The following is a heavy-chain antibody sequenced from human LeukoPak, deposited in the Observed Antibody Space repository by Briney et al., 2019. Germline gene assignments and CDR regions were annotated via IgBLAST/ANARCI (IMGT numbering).Heavy chain of an antibody. Sequence: GGSLRLSCAASGFTLSSYEMNWVRLAPGKGLEWISYISRTGNSIYYADSVKGRFTISRDSAKNSLYLQTNSLRAEDTAVYYCARGPYSSNWYVDYWGQGTLVTVAS. J-gene: IGHJ4*02. V-gene: IGHV3-48*03. D-gene: IGHD6-13*01. CDR3: ARGPYSSNWYVDY. CDR2: ISRTGNSI. CDR1: GFTLSSYE.